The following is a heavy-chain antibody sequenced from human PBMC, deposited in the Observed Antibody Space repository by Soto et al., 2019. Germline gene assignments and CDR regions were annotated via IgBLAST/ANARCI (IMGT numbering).Heavy chain of an antibody. CDR3: ARDRGYCSGGSCYPSGHFDY. D-gene: IGHD2-15*01. CDR1: GFTFSNYW. V-gene: IGHV3-74*01. J-gene: IGHJ4*02. CDR2: VNSDGSST. Sequence: GGSLRLSCVGSGFTFSNYWMHWVRQAPGKGLEWVSRVNSDGSSTSYADSVKGRFTISRDNAKNSLYLQMNSLRAEDTAVYYCARDRGYCSGGSCYPSGHFDYWGQGTLVTVSS.